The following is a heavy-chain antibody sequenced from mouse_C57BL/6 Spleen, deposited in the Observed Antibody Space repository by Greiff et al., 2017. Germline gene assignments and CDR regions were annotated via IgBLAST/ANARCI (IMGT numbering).Heavy chain of an antibody. D-gene: IGHD2-12*01. Sequence: EVHLVESGGGLVQSGRSLRLSCATSGFTFSDFYMEWVRQAPGKGLEWIAASRNKANDYTTEYSASVKGRFIVSRDTSQSILYLQMNALRAEDTAIYYCARGYGGYFDYGGQGTTLTVSS. J-gene: IGHJ2*01. CDR1: GFTFSDFY. CDR3: ARGYGGYFDY. V-gene: IGHV7-1*01. CDR2: SRNKANDYTT.